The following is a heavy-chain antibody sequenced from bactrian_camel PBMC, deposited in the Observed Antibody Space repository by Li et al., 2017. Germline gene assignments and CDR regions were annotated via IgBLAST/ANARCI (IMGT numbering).Heavy chain of an antibody. CDR3: VRRPSWIGNAVDY. J-gene: IGHJ4*01. D-gene: IGHD1*01. V-gene: IGHV3S40*01. Sequence: VQLVESGGDSVQPGGSLRLSCVASGFPFSANHMSWVRQAPGKGLEWVSTISSGGGTTIYADSVKGRFTISRDNAKNTVSLQMNSLKPEDTAVYYCVRRPSWIGNAVDYWGQGTQVTVS. CDR1: GFPFSANH. CDR2: ISSGGGTT.